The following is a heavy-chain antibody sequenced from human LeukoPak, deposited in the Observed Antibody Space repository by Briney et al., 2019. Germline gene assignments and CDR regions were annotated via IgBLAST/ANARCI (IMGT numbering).Heavy chain of an antibody. Sequence: SETLSLTCTVSGGSISSSTYYWGWIRQSPGKGLEWIGRIYTSGSTNYNPSLKSRVTISVDTSKNQFSLKLSSVTAADTAVYYCARAQSIAAAGRWGQGTLVTVSS. D-gene: IGHD6-13*01. CDR1: GGSISSSTYY. V-gene: IGHV4-39*07. CDR2: IYTSGST. J-gene: IGHJ4*02. CDR3: ARAQSIAAAGR.